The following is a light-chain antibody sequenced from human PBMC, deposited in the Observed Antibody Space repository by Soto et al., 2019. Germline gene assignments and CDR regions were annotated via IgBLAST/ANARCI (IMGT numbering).Light chain of an antibody. J-gene: IGKJ1*01. CDR2: DAS. CDR3: QQYETFSGT. V-gene: IGKV1-5*01. Sequence: DIQMTQSPSTLSASVGGICTISCRASQTISNWVAWYQQKPGEAPKLLIYDASALPRGVPSRFSGSGSGTKFTLTIASLQPDDFATYYCQQYETFSGTFGPGTKVDIK. CDR1: QTISNW.